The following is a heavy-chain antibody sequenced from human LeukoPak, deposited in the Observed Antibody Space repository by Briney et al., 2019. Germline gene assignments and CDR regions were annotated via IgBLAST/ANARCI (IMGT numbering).Heavy chain of an antibody. CDR2: MKTDGARI. Sequence: GGSLRLSCAASGFRFSNSWMYWVRQGPGKGPVWVSRMKTDGARIEYADSVKGRFTISRDNAKNTLFLQMSSLRVEDTAVYYCARGADHGGSYYPDWGQGTRVAVSS. D-gene: IGHD3-10*01. CDR3: ARGADHGGSYYPD. V-gene: IGHV3-74*01. CDR1: GFRFSNSW. J-gene: IGHJ4*02.